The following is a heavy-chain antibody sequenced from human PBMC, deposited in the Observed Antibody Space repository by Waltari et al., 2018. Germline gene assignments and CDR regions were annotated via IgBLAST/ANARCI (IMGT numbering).Heavy chain of an antibody. D-gene: IGHD6-13*01. CDR1: GGSISRYY. CDR3: ARVGYSSNRHGGYPFDY. CDR2: ITYSGTT. J-gene: IGHJ4*02. V-gene: IGHV4-59*01. Sequence: QVQLQESGPGLVKPSETLSLTGTVSGGSISRYYWSWVRQPPGKGLEWIWYITYSGTTNSNPSLMSRVTISVDTSKNQFSLKLSSVTAAATAVYYCARVGYSSNRHGGYPFDYWGQGSLLVVSS.